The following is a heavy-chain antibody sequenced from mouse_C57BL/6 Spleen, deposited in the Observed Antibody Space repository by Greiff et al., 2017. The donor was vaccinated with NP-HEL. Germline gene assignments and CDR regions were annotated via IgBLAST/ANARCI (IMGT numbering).Heavy chain of an antibody. CDR3: ARYVLRSGAAMDY. CDR2: IYPGSGST. J-gene: IGHJ4*01. Sequence: VQLQQPGAELVKPGASVKMSCKASGYTFTSYWITWVKQRPGQGLEWIGDIYPGSGSTNYNEKFKSKATLTVDTSSSTAYMQLSSLTSEDSAVYYCARYVLRSGAAMDYWGQGTSVTVSS. V-gene: IGHV1-55*01. D-gene: IGHD1-1*01. CDR1: GYTFTSYW.